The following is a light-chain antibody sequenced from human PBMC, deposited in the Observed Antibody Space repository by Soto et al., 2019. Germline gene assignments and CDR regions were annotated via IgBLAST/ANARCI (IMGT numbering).Light chain of an antibody. CDR3: QQYGSSPQT. CDR2: DAS. V-gene: IGKV3-20*01. J-gene: IGKJ1*01. CDR1: QSVSSSY. Sequence: EIVLTQSPGSMSLSPGERATLSCRASQSVSSSYLAWYQQKPGQAPRLLIYDASSRATGIPDRFSGSGSGTVFTLTISRLEPEDVAVYYCQQYGSSPQTFGQGTKVEIK.